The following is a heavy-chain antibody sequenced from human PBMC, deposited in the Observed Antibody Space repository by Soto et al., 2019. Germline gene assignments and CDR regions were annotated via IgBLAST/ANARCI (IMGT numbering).Heavy chain of an antibody. V-gene: IGHV3-11*01. CDR1: GLSFSDYY. J-gene: IGHJ5*02. CDR2: ITSSSSTI. CDR3: TTVFRSSNLIS. D-gene: IGHD3-10*02. Sequence: QVALVESGGGLVKPGGSLRLSCAASGLSFSDYYMSWIRQAPGKGLEWIAYITSSSSTIYYADSVKGRFTISRNDAKNSVYLQLDRLRAEDTAVYYCTTVFRSSNLISWGQGTLGTVSS.